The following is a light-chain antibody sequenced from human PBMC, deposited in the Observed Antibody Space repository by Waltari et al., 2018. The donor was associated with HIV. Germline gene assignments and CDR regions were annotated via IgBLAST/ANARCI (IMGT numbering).Light chain of an antibody. CDR3: QQRSDWPSIT. J-gene: IGKJ4*01. CDR1: QNVGYY. V-gene: IGKV3-11*01. CDR2: DAS. Sequence: ETALTQSPAILSLSPGDRATLSCRASQNVGYYLAWYQQKPGQAPRVLSYDASKRAAGVPARFRGSGSGTDFTLTISSLEPEDFAVYYCQQRSDWPSITFGGVTKVEIK.